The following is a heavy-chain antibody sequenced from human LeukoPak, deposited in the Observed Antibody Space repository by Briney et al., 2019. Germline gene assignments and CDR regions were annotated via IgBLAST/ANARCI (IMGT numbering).Heavy chain of an antibody. J-gene: IGHJ6*03. V-gene: IGHV4-31*03. CDR2: ISSTGST. CDR3: ARGRGGSDYYYMDV. D-gene: IGHD3-10*01. Sequence: SETLSLTCTVSGGSISGTFYRRSWIRQHPGKGLEWIGYISSTGSTYYNPSLESRVTVSLDTSKNQFSLKLSSVTAADTAVYYCARGRGGSDYYYMDVWGKGTTVTVSS. CDR1: GGSISGTFYR.